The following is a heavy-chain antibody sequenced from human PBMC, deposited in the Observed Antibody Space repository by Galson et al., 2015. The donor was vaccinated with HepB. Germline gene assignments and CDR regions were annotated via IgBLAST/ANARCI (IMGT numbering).Heavy chain of an antibody. CDR1: GFTFSSYW. CDR2: IKEDGSDK. J-gene: IGHJ4*02. V-gene: IGHV3-7*01. CDR3: ARDTPGRDGYNSLDY. Sequence: SLRLSCAASGFTFSSYWMSWVRQTPGKGLQWVANIKEDGSDKYHVDSVKGRFTISRDNARNSLYLQMNSLRAEDTGVYYCARDTPGRDGYNSLDYWGQGTLVTVSS. D-gene: IGHD5-24*01.